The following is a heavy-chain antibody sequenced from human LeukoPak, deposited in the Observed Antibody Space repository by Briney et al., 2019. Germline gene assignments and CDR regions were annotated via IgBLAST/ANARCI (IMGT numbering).Heavy chain of an antibody. D-gene: IGHD6-13*01. CDR2: ISCDGSNK. Sequence: RVLRLSCAASGFIFSSYAMHWVRQAPGKGLEWVAVISCDGSNKYYADSVKGRFTISRDNSKNTLYLQMNSLRAEDTAVYYCARDRAQQLDGWFDPWGQGTLVTVSS. CDR1: GFIFSSYA. V-gene: IGHV3-30-3*01. CDR3: ARDRAQQLDGWFDP. J-gene: IGHJ5*02.